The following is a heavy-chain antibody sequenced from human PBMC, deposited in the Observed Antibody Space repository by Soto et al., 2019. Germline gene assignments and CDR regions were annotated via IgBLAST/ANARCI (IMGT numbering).Heavy chain of an antibody. V-gene: IGHV3-48*03. CDR3: ARDHKGGYYYYGMDV. CDR1: GFTFSSYE. J-gene: IGHJ6*02. CDR2: ISSSGSTI. Sequence: GGSLRLSCAASGFTFSSYEMNWVRQAPGKGLEWVSYISSSGSTIYYADSVKGRFTISRDNAKNSLYLQMNSLRAEDTAVYYCARDHKGGYYYYGMDVWGQGTTVTV.